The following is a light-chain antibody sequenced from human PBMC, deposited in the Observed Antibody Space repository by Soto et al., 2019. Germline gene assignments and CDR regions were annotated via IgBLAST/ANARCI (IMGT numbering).Light chain of an antibody. CDR1: QSISTW. CDR3: QQYNGYPHT. Sequence: DIQMTQSPSTLSASVGDRVTITCRASQSISTWLAWYQQKPGKAPKLLIYKASSLRNGVPSRFSGSGSGTEFTLTIYSLQPDDFASYYCQQYNGYPHTFGPG. V-gene: IGKV1-5*03. CDR2: KAS. J-gene: IGKJ2*01.